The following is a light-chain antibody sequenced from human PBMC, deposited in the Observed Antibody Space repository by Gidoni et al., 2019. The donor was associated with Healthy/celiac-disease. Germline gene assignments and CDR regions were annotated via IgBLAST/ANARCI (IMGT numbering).Light chain of an antibody. CDR3: QQYYSYPQD. Sequence: AIRMTQSPSSFSASTGDRVTITCRASQGISSYLAWYQQKPGKAPKLLIYAASTLQSGVPSRFSGSGSGTDFTLTISCLQSEDFATYYCQQYYSYPQDFGGGTKVEI. CDR1: QGISSY. J-gene: IGKJ4*01. V-gene: IGKV1-8*01. CDR2: AAS.